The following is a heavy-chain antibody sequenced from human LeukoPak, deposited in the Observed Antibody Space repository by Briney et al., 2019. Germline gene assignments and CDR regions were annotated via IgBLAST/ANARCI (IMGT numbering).Heavy chain of an antibody. J-gene: IGHJ6*02. CDR2: IIPIFGTA. V-gene: IGHV1-69*13. Sequence: SVKVSCKASGGAFSSYAISWVRQAPGQGLEWMGGIIPIFGTANYAQKFQGRVTITADESTSTAYMELSSLRSEDTAVYYCARGSGPAAIRRAYYYYGMDVWGQGTTVTVSS. D-gene: IGHD2-2*02. CDR3: ARGSGPAAIRRAYYYYGMDV. CDR1: GGAFSSYA.